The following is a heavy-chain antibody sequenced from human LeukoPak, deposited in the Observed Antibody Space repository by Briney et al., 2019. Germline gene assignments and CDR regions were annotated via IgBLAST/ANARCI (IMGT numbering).Heavy chain of an antibody. J-gene: IGHJ4*02. CDR1: GFTFSSYD. CDR2: ILYDGSNK. V-gene: IGHV3-33*05. Sequence: GGSLRLSCAASGFTFSSYDIHWVCQAPGKGLEWVTIILYDGSNKYYADSVKGRFTISRDNSKNTVYLQMNSLTAEDTAVYYCARESSGGFDNWAQGTLVTVSS. D-gene: IGHD3-3*01. CDR3: ARESSGGFDN.